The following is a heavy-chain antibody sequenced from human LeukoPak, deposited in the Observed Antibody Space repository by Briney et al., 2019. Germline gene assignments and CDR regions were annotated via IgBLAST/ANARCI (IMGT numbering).Heavy chain of an antibody. J-gene: IGHJ4*02. CDR2: ITATGGTP. V-gene: IGHV3-23*01. CDR1: GFAFRNYA. D-gene: IGHD3-22*01. Sequence: GGSLRLSCAASGFAFRNYAASWIRQAPGKGLEWVSAITATGGTPYYAASVRGRFTVSRDNSKNTLYLQMNSLRAEDTAVYYCAKALRYDSSGFDYWGQGTLVTVSS. CDR3: AKALRYDSSGFDY.